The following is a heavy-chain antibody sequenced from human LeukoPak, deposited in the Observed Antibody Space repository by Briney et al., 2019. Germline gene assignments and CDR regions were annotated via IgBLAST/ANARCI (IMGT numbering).Heavy chain of an antibody. CDR2: ISYDGSNK. D-gene: IGHD6-13*01. Sequence: GGSLRLSCAAYGFTFSSYGMHWVRQAPGKVLEWVAVISYDGSNKYYADSVKGRFTISRDNSKNTLYLQMNSLRAEDTAVYYCARDYRSSSWPYYYYYGMDVWGQGTTVTVSS. CDR1: GFTFSSYG. CDR3: ARDYRSSSWPYYYYYGMDV. J-gene: IGHJ6*02. V-gene: IGHV3-30*03.